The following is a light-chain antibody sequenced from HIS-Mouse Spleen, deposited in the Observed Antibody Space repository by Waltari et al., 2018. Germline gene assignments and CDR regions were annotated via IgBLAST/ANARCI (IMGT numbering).Light chain of an antibody. V-gene: IGLV3-21*03. Sequence: SYVLTQPPSVSVAPGKTARITCGGNNIGSKSVHWYQQKPGQAPVLVVCDDSDRPSGIPKRFSGSNSGNTATLTISRVEAGDEADYYCQVWDSSSDHVVFGGGTKLTVL. CDR1: NIGSKS. CDR2: DDS. CDR3: QVWDSSSDHVV. J-gene: IGLJ2*01.